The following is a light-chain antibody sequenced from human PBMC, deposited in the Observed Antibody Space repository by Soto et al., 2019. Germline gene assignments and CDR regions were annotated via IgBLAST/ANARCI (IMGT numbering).Light chain of an antibody. V-gene: IGKV3-15*01. CDR1: QSVSSN. CDR2: GAS. Sequence: EILMTQSPATLSVSPGERATLSCRASQSVSSNLAWYQQKPGQAPRLLIYGASTRATGIPARFSGSGSGTEFTLTISSLQSEDFAVYYCQQYTEWPMYTFGQGTKLEIK. J-gene: IGKJ2*01. CDR3: QQYTEWPMYT.